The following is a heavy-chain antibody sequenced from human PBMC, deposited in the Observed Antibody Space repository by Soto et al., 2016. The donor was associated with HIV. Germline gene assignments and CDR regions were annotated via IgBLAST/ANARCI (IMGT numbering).Heavy chain of an antibody. J-gene: IGHJ4*02. V-gene: IGHV3-23*01. Sequence: EVQLLESGGDFVQPGGRLRLSCAASGFTFKSYAMTWVRQAPGKGLEWVSGISSSDISAYYAVSVKGRFTISRDNSKNTLFLQMNSLRDEDTAVYYCAKGPPPLLYRSPLRRVDHWGQGTLVTVSS. D-gene: IGHD6-13*01. CDR3: AKGPPPLLYRSPLRRVDH. CDR1: GFTFKSYA. CDR2: ISSSDISA.